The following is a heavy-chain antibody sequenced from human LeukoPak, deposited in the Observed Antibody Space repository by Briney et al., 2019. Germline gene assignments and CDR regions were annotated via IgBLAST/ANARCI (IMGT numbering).Heavy chain of an antibody. CDR3: ARVSCSSTSCYSAWGYFDY. D-gene: IGHD2-2*01. CDR1: GGTFTSYA. CDR2: IIPIFGTA. V-gene: IGHV1-69*01. Sequence: SVKVSCKASGGTFTSYAISWVRQAPGQGLEWMGGIIPIFGTANYAQKFQGRVTITADESTSTAYMELSSLRSEDTAVYYCARVSCSSTSCYSAWGYFDYWGQGTLVTVSS. J-gene: IGHJ4*02.